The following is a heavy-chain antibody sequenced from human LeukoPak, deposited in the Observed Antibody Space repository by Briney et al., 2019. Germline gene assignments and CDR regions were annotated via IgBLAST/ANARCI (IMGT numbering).Heavy chain of an antibody. CDR1: GGSISSYY. Sequence: PSETLSLTCTVSGGSISSYYWSWIRQPPGKGLEWIGYIYYSGSTNYNPSLKSRVTISVDTSKNQFSLKLSSVTAADTAVYYCARRSAYDFWSGPFDYWGQGTLVTVSP. CDR3: ARRSAYDFWSGPFDY. D-gene: IGHD3-3*01. V-gene: IGHV4-59*08. CDR2: IYYSGST. J-gene: IGHJ4*02.